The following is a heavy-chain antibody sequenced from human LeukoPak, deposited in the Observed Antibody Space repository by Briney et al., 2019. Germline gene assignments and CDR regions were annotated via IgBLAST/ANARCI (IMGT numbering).Heavy chain of an antibody. CDR1: VYTVSCYY. CDR3: ARPSGRYSDAFDI. D-gene: IGHD1-26*01. Sequence: ASLKVSCKASVYTVSCYYMHRVRQSPGQRLVLMGWLNPNSGGTNYAQNFQGRVTMTRDTSISTAYMELTRLRSDHTAFYYCARPSGRYSDAFDIWGQGTMATVSS. V-gene: IGHV1-2*02. CDR2: LNPNSGGT. J-gene: IGHJ3*02.